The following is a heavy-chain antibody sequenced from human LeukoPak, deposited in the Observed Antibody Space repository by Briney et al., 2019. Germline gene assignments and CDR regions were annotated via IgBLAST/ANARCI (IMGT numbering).Heavy chain of an antibody. Sequence: ASVTVPCKASGYTFTGYYMHRVRQAPGQGLEWMGWINPNSGVANYPQKFQGRVTMTRDTSISTACMELSSLRSDDTAVYYCARDQYCTNTNCYPYLDYWGQGTLVTVSS. CDR1: GYTFTGYY. CDR3: ARDQYCTNTNCYPYLDY. J-gene: IGHJ4*02. CDR2: INPNSGVA. D-gene: IGHD2-2*01. V-gene: IGHV1-2*02.